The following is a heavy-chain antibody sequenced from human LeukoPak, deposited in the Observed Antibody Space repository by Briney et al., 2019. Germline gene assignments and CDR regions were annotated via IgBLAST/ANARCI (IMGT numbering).Heavy chain of an antibody. CDR3: AADGYSYGGGTYYYFGIDV. J-gene: IGHJ6*02. CDR1: GFTFTSSA. Sequence: GASVKVSCKTSGFTFTSSAVQWVRQARGQRLEWIGWIVVGTGNTNYAQKFQERVTITRDMSTSTAYMELSSLRSEDTAVYYCAADGYSYGGGTYYYFGIDVRGQGTTVTASS. CDR2: IVVGTGNT. V-gene: IGHV1-58*01. D-gene: IGHD5-18*01.